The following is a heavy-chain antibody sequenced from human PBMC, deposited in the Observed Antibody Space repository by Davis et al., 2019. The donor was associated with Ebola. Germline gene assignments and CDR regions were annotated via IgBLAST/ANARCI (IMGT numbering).Heavy chain of an antibody. D-gene: IGHD3-3*01. CDR2: IYYSGST. CDR3: ARVDYDFWSGYYSGNWFDP. CDR1: GGSISSSSYF. J-gene: IGHJ5*02. Sequence: MPSETLSLTCTVSGGSISSSSYFWGWIRQPPGKGLEWIGSIYYSGSTNYNPSLKSRVTISVDTSKNQFSLKLSSVTAADTAFYYCARVDYDFWSGYYSGNWFDPWGQGTLVTVSS. V-gene: IGHV4-39*07.